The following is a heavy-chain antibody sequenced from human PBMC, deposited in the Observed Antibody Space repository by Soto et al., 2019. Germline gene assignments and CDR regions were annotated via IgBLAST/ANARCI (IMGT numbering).Heavy chain of an antibody. D-gene: IGHD2-2*01. Sequence: ASVKVSCKASGYTFTSYGISWVRQAPGQGLEWMGWISAYNGNTNYAQKLQGGVTMTTDTSTSTAYMELRSLRSDDTAVYYCAREDCISTSCYLADYWGKGTLVTVPS. V-gene: IGHV1-18*01. CDR1: GYTFTSYG. J-gene: IGHJ4*02. CDR2: ISAYNGNT. CDR3: AREDCISTSCYLADY.